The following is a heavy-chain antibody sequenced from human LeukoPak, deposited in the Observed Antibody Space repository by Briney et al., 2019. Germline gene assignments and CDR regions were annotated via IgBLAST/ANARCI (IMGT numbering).Heavy chain of an antibody. V-gene: IGHV3-23*01. CDR3: TKGTIWLPFDY. CDR2: ISGSGGST. J-gene: IGHJ4*02. CDR1: GFTFSNYA. Sequence: GGSLRLSCAASGFTFSNYAMSWARQAPGKGLEWVSAISGSGGSTYYADSVKGRFTISRDNSKNTLYLQMNSLRAEDTTVYYCTKGTIWLPFDYWGQGTLVTVSS. D-gene: IGHD5-18*01.